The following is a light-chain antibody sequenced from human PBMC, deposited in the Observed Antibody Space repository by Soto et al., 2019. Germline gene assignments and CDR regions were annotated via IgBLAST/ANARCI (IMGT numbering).Light chain of an antibody. V-gene: IGKV3-20*01. CDR1: RSVSSSF. CDR2: GAS. J-gene: IGKJ1*01. Sequence: EIVLTQSPGTLSLSPGERATLSCRASRSVSSSFLAWYQQKVGQAPRLLIYGASSRATGIPDRFSGSGSGTDFTLTISRLEPEDFAVYYCQQYGSSPRTFGQGTKVDIK. CDR3: QQYGSSPRT.